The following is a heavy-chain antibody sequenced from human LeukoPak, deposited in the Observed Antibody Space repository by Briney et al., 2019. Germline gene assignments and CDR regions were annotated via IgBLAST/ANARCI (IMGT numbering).Heavy chain of an antibody. Sequence: GGSLRLSCAASGFTFDDYGMSWVRQAPGKGLEWVSGINWNGGSTGYADSVKGRFTISRDNAKNALYLQMNSLRVEDTAVYYCARAGPLVGYDSSAYYYYFDYWGQGTLVTVSS. CDR1: GFTFDDYG. V-gene: IGHV3-20*04. J-gene: IGHJ4*02. CDR2: INWNGGST. D-gene: IGHD3-22*01. CDR3: ARAGPLVGYDSSAYYYYFDY.